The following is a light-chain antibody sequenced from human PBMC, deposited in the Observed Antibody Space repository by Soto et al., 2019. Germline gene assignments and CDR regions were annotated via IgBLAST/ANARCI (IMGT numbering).Light chain of an antibody. CDR3: QQFSSSPLT. J-gene: IGKJ4*01. CDR1: QSISSSY. V-gene: IGKV3-20*01. CDR2: RTF. Sequence: EIVLTQSPGTLSLSPGERATLSCRASQSISSSYLAWYQQKPGQPPRLLLYRTFSRATGIPDRFSGSGSGTDFTLTISRLEPEGFAVYFCQQFSSSPLTFGGGTKVDIK.